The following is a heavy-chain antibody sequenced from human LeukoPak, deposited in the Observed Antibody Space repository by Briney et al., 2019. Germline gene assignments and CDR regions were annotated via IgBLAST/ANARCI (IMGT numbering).Heavy chain of an antibody. CDR1: GFTFSSYG. Sequence: HAGGSLRLSCAASGFTFSSYGMHWVRQAPGKGLEWVAVISYDGSNKYYADSVKGRFTISRDNSKNTLYLQMNSLRAEDTAVYYCARAPMATIIPNDYWGQGTLVTVSS. CDR3: ARAPMATIIPNDY. V-gene: IGHV3-30*03. CDR2: ISYDGSNK. J-gene: IGHJ4*02. D-gene: IGHD5-24*01.